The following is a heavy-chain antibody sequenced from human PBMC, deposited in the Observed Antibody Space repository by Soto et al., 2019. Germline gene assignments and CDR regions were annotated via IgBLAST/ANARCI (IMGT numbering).Heavy chain of an antibody. V-gene: IGHV3-20*04. J-gene: IGHJ6*02. D-gene: IGHD3-10*01. CDR1: GFTFDDYG. CDR2: INWNGGST. Sequence: GESLKISCAASGFTFDDYGMSWVRQAPGKGLEWVSGINWNGGSTGYADSVKGRFTISRDNAKNSLYLQMNSLRAEDTALYYCARGVWFGEDTYYYYYYGMDVWGQGTTVTVSS. CDR3: ARGVWFGEDTYYYYYYGMDV.